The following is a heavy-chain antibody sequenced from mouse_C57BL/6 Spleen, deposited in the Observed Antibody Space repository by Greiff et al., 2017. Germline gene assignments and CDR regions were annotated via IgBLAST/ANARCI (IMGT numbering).Heavy chain of an antibody. J-gene: IGHJ1*03. Sequence: VQLKQPGAELVKPGASVKMSCKASGYTFTSYWITWVKQRPGQGLEWIGDIYPGSGSTNYNEKFKSKATLTVDTSSSTAYMQLSSLTSEDSAVYYCARGNYYDYDNWYFDGWGTGTTVTVSS. V-gene: IGHV1-55*01. CDR2: IYPGSGST. CDR1: GYTFTSYW. CDR3: ARGNYYDYDNWYFDG. D-gene: IGHD2-4*01.